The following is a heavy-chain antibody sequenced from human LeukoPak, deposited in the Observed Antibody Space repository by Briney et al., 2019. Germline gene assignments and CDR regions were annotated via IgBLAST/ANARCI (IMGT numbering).Heavy chain of an antibody. CDR2: MYSGGAT. CDR3: ARADSQGDWYFDL. V-gene: IGHV3-53*04. Sequence: GGSLRLSCAASGFTVSTNYMSWVRQAPGKGLEWVSVMYSGGATYYADSVKGRFTISRHNSENTLYLQMNSLRPEDTAVYYCARADSQGDWYFDLWGRGTLVAVSS. D-gene: IGHD3-16*01. J-gene: IGHJ2*01. CDR1: GFTVSTNY.